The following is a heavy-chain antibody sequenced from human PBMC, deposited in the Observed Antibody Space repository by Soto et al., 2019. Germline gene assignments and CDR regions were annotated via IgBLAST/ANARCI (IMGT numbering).Heavy chain of an antibody. D-gene: IGHD3-10*01. CDR2: ISTSHGYT. J-gene: IGHJ4*02. Sequence: GASVKVSCKAFGYTFTSYGITWVRQAPGQGLEWMGWISTSHGYTSYAQKVQGRVTMIRDTATSTAYMELRSLRSDDTAVYYCGKDRDLSRSLSGYWGQGSLVTVSS. CDR1: GYTFTSYG. CDR3: GKDRDLSRSLSGY. V-gene: IGHV1-18*01.